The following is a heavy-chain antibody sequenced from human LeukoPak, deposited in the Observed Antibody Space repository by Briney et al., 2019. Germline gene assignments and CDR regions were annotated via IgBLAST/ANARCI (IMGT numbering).Heavy chain of an antibody. J-gene: IGHJ3*02. V-gene: IGHV4-59*08. CDR1: GGSVSSCY. CDR3: ARSSRDGYVDAFDI. CDR2: GYYSGST. Sequence: SETLSLTCTVSGGSVSSCYWSWMRQPPGKGLEWIGYGYYSGSTNKNPSLKSRVTISVDTSKNQFSLKLSSVTAADTAVYYCARSSRDGYVDAFDIWGQGTMVTVSS. D-gene: IGHD5-24*01.